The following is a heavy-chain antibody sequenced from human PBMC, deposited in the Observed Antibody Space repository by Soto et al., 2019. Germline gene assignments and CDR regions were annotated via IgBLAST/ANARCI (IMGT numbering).Heavy chain of an antibody. CDR3: ARSNYSSSSRDGAFDI. J-gene: IGHJ3*02. D-gene: IGHD6-6*01. CDR2: IYYSGST. Sequence: PSETLSLTCTVSGGSISSYYWSWIRQPPGKGLEWIGYIYYSGSTNYNPSLKSRVTISVDTSKNQFSLKLSSVTAADTAVYYCARSNYSSSSRDGAFDIWGQGTMVTVSS. CDR1: GGSISSYY. V-gene: IGHV4-59*12.